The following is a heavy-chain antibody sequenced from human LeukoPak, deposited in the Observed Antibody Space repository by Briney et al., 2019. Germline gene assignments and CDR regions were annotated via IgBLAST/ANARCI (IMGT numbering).Heavy chain of an antibody. Sequence: ASGFTFSSXXXXXVRQAPGKGXXGXANIKQDGSEKYYVDSVKGRFTLSRDNAKNSLYLQMNSLRAEDTAVYYCARDLDILTGYYSIHYFYGMDVWGQGTTVTVSS. J-gene: IGHJ6*02. CDR1: GFTFSSXX. D-gene: IGHD3-9*01. V-gene: IGHV3-7*01. CDR3: ARDLDILTGYYSIHYFYGMDV. CDR2: IKQDGSEK.